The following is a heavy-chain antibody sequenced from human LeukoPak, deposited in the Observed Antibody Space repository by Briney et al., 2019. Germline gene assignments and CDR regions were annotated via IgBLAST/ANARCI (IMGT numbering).Heavy chain of an antibody. CDR3: ARTISPTVVPAIRY. D-gene: IGHD2-21*02. Sequence: GESLKFSCQGSGYSFTSYWIGWVRQMPGKGLEWMGIIYPGDSDTRYRPSFQGQVTILADKSISTAYLQWSSLKASDTAMYYCARTISPTVVPAIRYWGQGTLFTVSS. V-gene: IGHV5-51*03. J-gene: IGHJ4*02. CDR2: IYPGDSDT. CDR1: GYSFTSYW.